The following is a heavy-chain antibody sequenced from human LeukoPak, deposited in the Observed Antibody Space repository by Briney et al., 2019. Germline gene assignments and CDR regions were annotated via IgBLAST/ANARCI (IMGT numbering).Heavy chain of an antibody. J-gene: IGHJ4*02. Sequence: TSETLSLTCAVYGGSFSGYYWSWIRQPPGKGLEWIGEINHSGSTNYNPSLKSRVTISVDTSKNQFSLKLSSVTAADTAVYYCARVAVAGTADYWGQGTLVTVSS. CDR2: INHSGST. CDR3: ARVAVAGTADY. CDR1: GGSFSGYY. D-gene: IGHD6-19*01. V-gene: IGHV4-34*01.